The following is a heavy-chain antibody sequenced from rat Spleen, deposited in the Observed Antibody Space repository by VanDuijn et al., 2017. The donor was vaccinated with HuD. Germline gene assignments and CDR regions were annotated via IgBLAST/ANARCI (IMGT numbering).Heavy chain of an antibody. CDR3: ARALYDGFDY. CDR2: IWSGGTT. D-gene: IGHD1-12*02. V-gene: IGHV2-16*01. Sequence: QVQLKESGPGLVQPSQTLSLTCTVSGFSLTNYGVSWVRQPPGKGLEWIGAIWSGGTTDYNSALKSRLSVSRDTPKSQVFLKRNSLQTEDTAMYFCARALYDGFDYWGQGVMVTVSS. CDR1: GFSLTNYG. J-gene: IGHJ2*01.